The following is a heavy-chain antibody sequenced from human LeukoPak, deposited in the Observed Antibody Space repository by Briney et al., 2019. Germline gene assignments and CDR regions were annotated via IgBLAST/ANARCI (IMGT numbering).Heavy chain of an antibody. V-gene: IGHV4-59*01. CDR3: AREHGFTSSWYVDY. CDR1: GGSISSYY. CDR2: FYYSGST. D-gene: IGHD6-13*01. J-gene: IGHJ4*02. Sequence: SETLSLTCTVSGGSISSYYWSWIRQPPGKGLEWIGYFYYSGSTNYNPSLKSRVTISLDTSKNQFSLKLCSVTAADTAVYYCAREHGFTSSWYVDYWGQGRLVTVSS.